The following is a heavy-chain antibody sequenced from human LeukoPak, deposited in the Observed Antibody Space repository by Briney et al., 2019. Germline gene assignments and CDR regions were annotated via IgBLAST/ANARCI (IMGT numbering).Heavy chain of an antibody. CDR2: VYYSGST. CDR1: GDSINSTFYY. Sequence: SETLSLTCTVSGDSINSTFYYWGWIRQPPGKGLEWIASVYYSGSTYYNPSLKSRVTISVDTSKNQFSLKLSSVTAADTAVYYCARERQQLENYYYYYMDVWGKGTTVTISS. CDR3: ARERQQLENYYYYYMDV. V-gene: IGHV4-39*07. J-gene: IGHJ6*03. D-gene: IGHD6-13*01.